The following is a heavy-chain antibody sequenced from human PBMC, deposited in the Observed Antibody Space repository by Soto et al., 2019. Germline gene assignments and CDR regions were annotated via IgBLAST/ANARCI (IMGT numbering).Heavy chain of an antibody. V-gene: IGHV3-48*02. D-gene: IGHD3-3*01. Sequence: ALRLSCAASGFTFSSYSMNWVRQAPGKGLEWISYISTTSSSIYYADSVKGRFTISRDNAKNSLFLQMNSLRDEDTAVYYCARKGVAFDYWGQGALVTVSS. J-gene: IGHJ4*02. CDR2: ISTTSSSI. CDR1: GFTFSSYS. CDR3: ARKGVAFDY.